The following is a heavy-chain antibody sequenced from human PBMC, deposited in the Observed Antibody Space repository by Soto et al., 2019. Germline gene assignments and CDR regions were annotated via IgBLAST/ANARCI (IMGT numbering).Heavy chain of an antibody. CDR1: GFTFDDYA. Sequence: EVQLVESGGGLVQPGRSLRLSCAASGFTFDDYAMHWVRQAPGKGLEWVSGISWNSGSIGYADSVKGRFTISRDNAKNSLYLQMNSLRAEDTALYYCAKDIKALVVAALNWGQGTLVTFSS. CDR3: AKDIKALVVAALN. D-gene: IGHD5-12*01. V-gene: IGHV3-9*01. CDR2: ISWNSGSI. J-gene: IGHJ4*02.